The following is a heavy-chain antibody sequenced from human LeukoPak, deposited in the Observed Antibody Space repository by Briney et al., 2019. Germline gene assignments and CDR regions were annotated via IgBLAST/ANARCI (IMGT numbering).Heavy chain of an antibody. CDR1: GFTVSSNY. D-gene: IGHD3-22*01. Sequence: GGSLRLSCAASGFTVSSNYMSWVRQAPGKGLEWVSVIYSGGSTYYADSVKGRFTISRDNSKNTLYLKMNSLRAEDTAVYYCARDMIVGGLGVFDIWGQGTIVTVSS. V-gene: IGHV3-53*01. CDR3: ARDMIVGGLGVFDI. CDR2: IYSGGST. J-gene: IGHJ3*02.